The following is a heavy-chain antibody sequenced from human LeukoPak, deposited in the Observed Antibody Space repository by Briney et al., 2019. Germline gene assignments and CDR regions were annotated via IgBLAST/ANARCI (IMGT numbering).Heavy chain of an antibody. J-gene: IGHJ4*02. V-gene: IGHV3-23*01. CDR1: GFTFSSYA. Sequence: GGSLRLSCAASGFTFSSYAMSWVRQAPGKGLEWVSAISGSGGSTYCADSVKGRFTISRDNSKNTLYLQMNSLRAEDTAVYYCARYSSSWYLKAFFDYWGQGTLVTVSS. CDR2: ISGSGGST. CDR3: ARYSSSWYLKAFFDY. D-gene: IGHD6-13*01.